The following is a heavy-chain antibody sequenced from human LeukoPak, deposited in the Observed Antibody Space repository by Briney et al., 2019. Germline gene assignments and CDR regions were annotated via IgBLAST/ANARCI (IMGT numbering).Heavy chain of an antibody. CDR3: ARDRGSGCDLVFDY. J-gene: IGHJ4*02. CDR2: ISSSSSYI. CDR1: GFTFSSYS. D-gene: IGHD5-12*01. Sequence: TGGSLRLSCAASGFTFSSYSMNWVRQAPGKGLEWVSSISSSSSYIYYADSVKGRFTISRDNAKNSLYLQMNSLRAEDTAVYYCARDRGSGCDLVFDYWGQGTLVTVSS. V-gene: IGHV3-21*01.